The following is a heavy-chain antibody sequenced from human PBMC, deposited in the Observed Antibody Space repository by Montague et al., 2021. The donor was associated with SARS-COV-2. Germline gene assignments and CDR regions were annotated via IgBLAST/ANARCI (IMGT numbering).Heavy chain of an antibody. J-gene: IGHJ4*02. CDR3: ARIGATIDYYDYNGKNPFDH. Sequence: SETLSLTCTVSGGSISSYYWSWIRQSPGKGLEWIGYIYYSGRTNYNPSLKSRVTISVDTSKNQFSLKMISVIAMDTATYYCARIGATIDYYDYNGKNPFDHWGQGTLVTVSS. V-gene: IGHV4-59*01. CDR2: IYYSGRT. CDR1: GGSISSYY. D-gene: IGHD3-22*01.